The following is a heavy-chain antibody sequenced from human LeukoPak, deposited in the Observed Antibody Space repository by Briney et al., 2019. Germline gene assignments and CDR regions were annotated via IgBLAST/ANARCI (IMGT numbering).Heavy chain of an antibody. CDR1: GFTFSSYA. CDR2: ISGSGGST. Sequence: GGSLRLSCAASGFTFSSYAMSWVRQAPGKGLEWVSAISGSGGSTYYADSVKGRFTISRDNSKHTLYLQMNSLRAEDTAVYYCARTSTYYDFWSGYYLPYYFDYWGQGTLVTVSS. V-gene: IGHV3-23*01. CDR3: ARTSTYYDFWSGYYLPYYFDY. D-gene: IGHD3-3*01. J-gene: IGHJ4*02.